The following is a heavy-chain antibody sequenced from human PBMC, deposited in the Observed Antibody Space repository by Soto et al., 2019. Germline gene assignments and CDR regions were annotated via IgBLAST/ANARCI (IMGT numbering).Heavy chain of an antibody. CDR1: GFTFSNAW. Sequence: EVQLVESGGGLVKPGGSLRLSCAASGFTFSNAWMNWVRQAPGKGLEWVGRIKSKTDGGTTDYAAPVKGRFTISRDDSKNTLYLQMNSLKTEDTAVYYCTTSPPPWQRDYYFDYWGQGTLVTVSS. V-gene: IGHV3-15*07. CDR3: TTSPPPWQRDYYFDY. J-gene: IGHJ4*02. D-gene: IGHD6-25*01. CDR2: IKSKTDGGTT.